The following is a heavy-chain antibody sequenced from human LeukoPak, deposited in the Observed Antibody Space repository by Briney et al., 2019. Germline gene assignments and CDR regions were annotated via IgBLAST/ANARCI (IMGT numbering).Heavy chain of an antibody. CDR1: GGSISSSSYY. Sequence: SETLSLTCTVSGGSISSSSYYWGWIRQPPGKGLEWIGSIYYSGSTYYNPSLKSRVTISVDTSKNQFSLKLSSVTAADTAVYYSARRSSTVTTVAFDIWGQGTMVTVSS. V-gene: IGHV4-39*01. D-gene: IGHD4-17*01. J-gene: IGHJ3*02. CDR3: ARRSSTVTTVAFDI. CDR2: IYYSGST.